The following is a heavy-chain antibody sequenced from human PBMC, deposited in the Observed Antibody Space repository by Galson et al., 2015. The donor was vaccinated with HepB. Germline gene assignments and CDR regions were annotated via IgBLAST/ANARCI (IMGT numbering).Heavy chain of an antibody. CDR2: INHSGST. Sequence: SETLSLTCAVYGGSFSGYYWSWIRQPPGKGLEWIGEINHSGSTNYNPSLKSRVTISVDTSKNQFSLKLSSVTAADTAVYYCARSGYCGGDCYSADYWGQGTLVTVSS. D-gene: IGHD2-21*02. V-gene: IGHV4-34*01. CDR1: GGSFSGYY. J-gene: IGHJ4*02. CDR3: ARSGYCGGDCYSADY.